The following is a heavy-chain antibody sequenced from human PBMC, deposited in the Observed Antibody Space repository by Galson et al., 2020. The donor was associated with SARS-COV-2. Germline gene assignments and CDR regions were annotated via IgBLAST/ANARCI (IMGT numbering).Heavy chain of an antibody. Sequence: GGSLRLSCAASGFTFSSYAMHWVRQAPGKGLEWVAVISYDGSIEYYADSVKGRFTISRDNSKNTMYLQMNSLRVEDTAVYYCAVNRALDYWGQGTLVTVSS. CDR2: ISYDGSIE. CDR3: AVNRALDY. J-gene: IGHJ4*02. V-gene: IGHV3-30*03. CDR1: GFTFSSYA.